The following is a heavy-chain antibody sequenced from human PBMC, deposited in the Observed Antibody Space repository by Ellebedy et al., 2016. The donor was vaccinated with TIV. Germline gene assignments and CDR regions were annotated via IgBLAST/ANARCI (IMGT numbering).Heavy chain of an antibody. CDR3: ARDLHYYYGMDV. Sequence: MPSETLSLTCTVSGGSISSYYLSWIRQPAGKGLEWIGRIYTSGSTNYNPSLKTRVTMSVDTSKHQFSLKLSSVTAADTAVYYCARDLHYYYGMDVWGQGTTVTVSS. CDR2: IYTSGST. J-gene: IGHJ6*02. V-gene: IGHV4-4*07. CDR1: GGSISSYY.